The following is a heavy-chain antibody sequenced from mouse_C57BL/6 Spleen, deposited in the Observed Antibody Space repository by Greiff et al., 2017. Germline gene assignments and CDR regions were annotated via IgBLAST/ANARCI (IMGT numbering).Heavy chain of an antibody. J-gene: IGHJ2*01. CDR2: IDPSDSYT. Sequence: QVQLQQPGAELVMPGASVKLSCKASGYTFTSYWMHWVKQRPGQGPEWIGEIDPSDSYTNYNQKFKGKSTLTVDKSSSTAYMQLSSLTSEDSAVYYCARERDYFDYWGQGTTLTVSS. V-gene: IGHV1-69*01. CDR1: GYTFTSYW. CDR3: ARERDYFDY.